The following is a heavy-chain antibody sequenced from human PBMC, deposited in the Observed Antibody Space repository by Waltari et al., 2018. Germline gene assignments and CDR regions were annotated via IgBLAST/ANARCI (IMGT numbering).Heavy chain of an antibody. V-gene: IGHV1-8*01. CDR1: TYFFTGYD. Sequence: QVQLAQSGPEVKKPGASVKVSCKASTYFFTGYDMNGVRQAPGQRLEWMGGMNPNKNNTGDARGDKGRVTISTNITTGTSYMELGRRKSEDTAVYWCAEGGALGLSLGYWGQGTLVTVSS. CDR3: AEGGALGLSLGY. D-gene: IGHD1-26*01. J-gene: IGHJ4*01. CDR2: MNPNKNNT.